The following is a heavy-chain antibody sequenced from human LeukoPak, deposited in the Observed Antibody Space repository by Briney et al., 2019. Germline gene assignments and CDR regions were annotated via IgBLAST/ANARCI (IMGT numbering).Heavy chain of an antibody. J-gene: IGHJ4*02. CDR1: GYTFTSYY. CDR3: ARGGTYYYDSSDEMPRGG. D-gene: IGHD3-22*01. Sequence: ASVKVSCTASGYTFTSYYMHWVRQAPGQGLEWMGIINPSGGSTSYAQKFQGRVTMTRDTSTSTVYMELSSLRSEDTAVYYCARGGTYYYDSSDEMPRGGWGQGTLVTVSS. CDR2: INPSGGST. V-gene: IGHV1-46*01.